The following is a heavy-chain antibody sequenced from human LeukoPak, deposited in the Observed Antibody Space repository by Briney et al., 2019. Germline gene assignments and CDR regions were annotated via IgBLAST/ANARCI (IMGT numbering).Heavy chain of an antibody. J-gene: IGHJ4*02. Sequence: GASVKVSCKASGYTFTGYYMHWVRQAPGQGLEWMGWINPNSGGTNYAQKFQGRVTMTRDTSISTAYMELSRLRSDDTAVYYCARSPVLRFLEWLTTVDYWGQGTLVTVS. CDR1: GYTFTGYY. D-gene: IGHD3-3*01. V-gene: IGHV1-2*02. CDR2: INPNSGGT. CDR3: ARSPVLRFLEWLTTVDY.